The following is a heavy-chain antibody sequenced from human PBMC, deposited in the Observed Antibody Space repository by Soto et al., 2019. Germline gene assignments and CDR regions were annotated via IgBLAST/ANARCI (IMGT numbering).Heavy chain of an antibody. CDR1: GGTRTDFS. CDR2: LSVGNGDT. D-gene: IGHD2-15*01. J-gene: IGHJ6*02. Sequence: ASVKVSCKASGGTRTDFSMHCVRQAPGQRPEWMGWLSVGNGDTKYSQKFQGRVTITRDTSARTAYMELSNLRSEDTAVYYCATSEGDCGGGSCYNYFYYYGMDVWGQGTTVTVSS. CDR3: ATSEGDCGGGSCYNYFYYYGMDV. V-gene: IGHV1-3*01.